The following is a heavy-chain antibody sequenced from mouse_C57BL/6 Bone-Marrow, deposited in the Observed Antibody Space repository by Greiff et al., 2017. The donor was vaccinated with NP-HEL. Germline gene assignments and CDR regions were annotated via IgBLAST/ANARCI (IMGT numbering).Heavy chain of an antibody. D-gene: IGHD1-1*01. Sequence: QVQLQQPGAELVKPGASVKLSCKASGYTFTSYLMHWVKQRPGRGLEWIGRIDPTSGGTKYNEKFKSKATLTVDQPSSTAYMQLNSLTSEDSAVYYCARYYYGSSSFDYWGQGTTLTVSS. V-gene: IGHV1-72*01. CDR2: IDPTSGGT. CDR3: ARYYYGSSSFDY. CDR1: GYTFTSYL. J-gene: IGHJ2*01.